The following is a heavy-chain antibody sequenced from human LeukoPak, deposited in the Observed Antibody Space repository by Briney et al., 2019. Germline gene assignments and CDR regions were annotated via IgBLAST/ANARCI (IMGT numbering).Heavy chain of an antibody. CDR1: GASISSDGFY. V-gene: IGHV4-61*08. CDR2: IYNTGST. Sequence: PSETLSLTCSVSGASISSDGFYWSWIRQPPGKGLEWIGYIYNTGSTNYNPSLKSRVTISVDTSRNQFSLKLSSVTAADTAVYYCARDGALGSVGDYYFDYWGQGTLVTVSS. D-gene: IGHD4-17*01. J-gene: IGHJ4*02. CDR3: ARDGALGSVGDYYFDY.